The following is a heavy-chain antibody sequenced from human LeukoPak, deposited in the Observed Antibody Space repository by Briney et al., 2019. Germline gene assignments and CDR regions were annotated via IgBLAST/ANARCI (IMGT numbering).Heavy chain of an antibody. CDR3: ARDLGGGTTSY. Sequence: SETLSLTCTVSGYSISSGYYWGWIRQPPGKGLEWIGSIYHSGSTYYNPSLKRRVTISVDTSKNQFSLKLSSVTAADTAVYYCARDLGGGTTSYWGQGTLVTVSS. CDR1: GYSISSGYY. V-gene: IGHV4-38-2*02. D-gene: IGHD1-7*01. J-gene: IGHJ4*02. CDR2: IYHSGST.